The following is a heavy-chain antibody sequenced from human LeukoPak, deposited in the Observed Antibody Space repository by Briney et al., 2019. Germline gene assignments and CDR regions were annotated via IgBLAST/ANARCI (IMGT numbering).Heavy chain of an antibody. CDR2: LFTGGGRT. CDR3: AKECDYSPGHKFDL. CDR1: GFTFNNYL. D-gene: IGHD3-10*01. J-gene: IGHJ4*02. Sequence: GGSLRLSCAASGFTFNNYLMSSVRQAPGKGLEWVSVLFTGGGRTLYADSVKGRFTISGDTSRTTLYLQMNGLRAEDTAVYYCAKECDYSPGHKFDLWGQGTLVTVSS. V-gene: IGHV3-23*01.